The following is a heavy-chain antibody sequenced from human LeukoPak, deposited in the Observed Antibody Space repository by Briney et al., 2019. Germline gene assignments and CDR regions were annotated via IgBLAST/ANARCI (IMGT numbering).Heavy chain of an antibody. D-gene: IGHD4-11*01. CDR1: GGSISSYY. V-gene: IGHV4-59*08. CDR2: IYYSGST. Sequence: SETLSLACTVSGGSISSYYWSWIRQPPGKGLEWIGYIYYSGSTNYNPSLKSRVTISVDTSKNQFSLKLSSVTAADTAVYYCARHTGNDAFDIWGQGTMVTVSS. J-gene: IGHJ3*02. CDR3: ARHTGNDAFDI.